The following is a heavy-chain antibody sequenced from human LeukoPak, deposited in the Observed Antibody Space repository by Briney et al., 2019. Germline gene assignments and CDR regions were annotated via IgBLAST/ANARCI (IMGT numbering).Heavy chain of an antibody. V-gene: IGHV3-21*01. CDR1: GFTFSSYS. D-gene: IGHD1-14*01. J-gene: IGHJ4*02. Sequence: GGSLRLACAASGFTFSSYSMNWVRQAPGKGLEWVSSISSSSSYIYYADSVKGRFTISRDNAKNSLYLQMNSLRAEDTAVYYCARDITIRMVPFDYWGQGTLVTVSS. CDR3: ARDITIRMVPFDY. CDR2: ISSSSSYI.